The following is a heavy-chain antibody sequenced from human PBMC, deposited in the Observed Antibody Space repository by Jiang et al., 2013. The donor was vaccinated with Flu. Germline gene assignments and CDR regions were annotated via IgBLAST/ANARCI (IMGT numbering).Heavy chain of an antibody. CDR2: VYYNGGT. CDR3: AGTSGWHTANWFDP. CDR1: GDSIGSGAYY. D-gene: IGHD6-19*01. V-gene: IGHV4-31*03. J-gene: IGHJ5*01. Sequence: GPGLVKPLETVSLTCTVSGDSIGSGAYYWTWIRQFPGKGLEWIGYVYYNGGTGYNPSLKNRATVAVDMSENQFSLTLTSVTVADTAVYYCAGTSGWHTANWFDPWGQGTLVTVSS.